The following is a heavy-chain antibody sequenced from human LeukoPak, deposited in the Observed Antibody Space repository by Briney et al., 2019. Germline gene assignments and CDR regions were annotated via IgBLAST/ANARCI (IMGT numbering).Heavy chain of an antibody. CDR1: GFTFSSYG. CDR3: AKDRKGTGWLGFYYMDV. D-gene: IGHD6-19*01. CDR2: IRYDDSNK. J-gene: IGHJ6*03. V-gene: IGHV3-30*02. Sequence: PGGSLRLSCAASGFTFSSYGMHWVRQAPGKGLEWVAFIRYDDSNKYYADSVKGRFTISRDNSKNTLYLQMNSLRAGDTAVYYCAKDRKGTGWLGFYYMDVWGKGTTVTISS.